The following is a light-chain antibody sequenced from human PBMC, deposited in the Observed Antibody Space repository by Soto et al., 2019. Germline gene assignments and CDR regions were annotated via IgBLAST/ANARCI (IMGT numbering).Light chain of an antibody. CDR1: QSISSW. Sequence: DIQMTQSPSSLSASVGDRVTITCRASQSISSWLAWYQQKPGKAPKLLISKASTLESGVPSRFSGSGSGTEFTLTISSLQPDDFATYYCHHYNVYSIAWTFGQGTKVDIK. CDR3: HHYNVYSIAWT. CDR2: KAS. J-gene: IGKJ1*01. V-gene: IGKV1-5*03.